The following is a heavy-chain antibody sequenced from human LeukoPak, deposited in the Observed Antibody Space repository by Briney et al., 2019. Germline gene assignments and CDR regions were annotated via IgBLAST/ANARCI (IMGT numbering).Heavy chain of an antibody. CDR1: GFTFINYW. J-gene: IGHJ4*02. D-gene: IGHD6-19*01. CDR2: IKQDGSET. CDR3: ARWGYTNGWYYFEN. V-gene: IGHV3-7*01. Sequence: PGGSLRLSCAASGFTFINYWMGWVRQAPGKGLEWVANIKQDGSETYYVDSVKGRFTISRDNAKNSLYLQMNSLRAEDTAVYYRARWGYTNGWYYFENWGQGTLVTVSS.